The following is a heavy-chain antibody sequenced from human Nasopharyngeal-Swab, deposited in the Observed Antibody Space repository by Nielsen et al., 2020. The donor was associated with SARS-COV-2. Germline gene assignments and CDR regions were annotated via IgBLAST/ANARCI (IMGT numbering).Heavy chain of an antibody. CDR1: GYSFTSYW. V-gene: IGHV5-10-1*01. Sequence: KVSCKGSGYSFTSYWISWVRQMPGKGLEWMGRIDPSDSYTNYSPSFQGHVTISADKSISTAYLQWSSLKASDTAMYYCAGTRIVGATTAWFDPWGQGTPVTVSS. CDR3: AGTRIVGATTAWFDP. CDR2: IDPSDSYT. J-gene: IGHJ5*02. D-gene: IGHD1-26*01.